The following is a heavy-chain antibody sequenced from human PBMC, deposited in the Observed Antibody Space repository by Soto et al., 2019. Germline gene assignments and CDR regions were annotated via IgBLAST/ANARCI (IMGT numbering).Heavy chain of an antibody. CDR3: ARGGDWQFDY. D-gene: IGHD2-21*02. CDR1: GDSISSDKW. CDR2: IHHSGRT. J-gene: IGHJ4*02. V-gene: IGHV4-4*02. Sequence: QVQLQESGPGLVKPSGTLSLTCAVSGDSISSDKWWSWVRQPPGKGLEWIGEIHHSGRTNYNQSLKSRVTILVEKSKIQVSLELSSMTAADTAVYYCARGGDWQFDYWGQGTLVTVSS.